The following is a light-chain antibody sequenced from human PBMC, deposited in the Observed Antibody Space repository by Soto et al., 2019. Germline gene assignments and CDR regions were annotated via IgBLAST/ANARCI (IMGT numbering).Light chain of an antibody. V-gene: IGLV2-8*01. J-gene: IGLJ1*01. CDR1: SSDVGGYDY. CDR3: SSYAGSNNFV. CDR2: EVN. Sequence: QSVLTQPPSASGSPGQSVTISCTGTSSDVGGYDYVSWYQQHPGKAPKLIIYEVNKRPSGVPGRFSGSKSGNTASLTVSGLQAEDEADYYCSSYAGSNNFVFGTGTKLTVL.